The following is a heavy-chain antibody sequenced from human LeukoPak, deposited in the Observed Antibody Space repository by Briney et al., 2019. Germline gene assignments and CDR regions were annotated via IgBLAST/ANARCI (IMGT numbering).Heavy chain of an antibody. CDR2: ISQDGSET. CDR1: GFTFKSFF. Sequence: GGSLRLSCAASGFTFKSFFLNWVRPTPGRELEWVACISQDGSETFYMDSVRGRFTISRDNTKNSLYLQMNSLGAEDTAVYFCVRDLGLSRHYFEYWGQGALVTVSS. D-gene: IGHD7-27*01. J-gene: IGHJ4*02. V-gene: IGHV3-7*01. CDR3: VRDLGLSRHYFEY.